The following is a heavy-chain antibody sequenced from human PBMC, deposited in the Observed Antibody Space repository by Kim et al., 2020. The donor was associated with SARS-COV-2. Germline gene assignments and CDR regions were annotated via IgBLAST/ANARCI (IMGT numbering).Heavy chain of an antibody. CDR2: INAGNGKT. CDR1: GYTFTSYA. J-gene: IGHJ6*02. V-gene: IGHV1-3*01. Sequence: VSVKVSCKASGYTFTSYAMHWVRQAPGQRLEWMGWINAGNGKTKYSQKFQGRVTITRDTSTSTAYMELSSLRSDDTAVYYCASAGIHYYYYCMDVWGQGT. CDR3: ASAGIHYYYYCMDV. D-gene: IGHD2-21*01.